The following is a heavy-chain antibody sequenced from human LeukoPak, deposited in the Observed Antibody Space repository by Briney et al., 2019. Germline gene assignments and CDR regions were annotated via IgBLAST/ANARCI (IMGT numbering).Heavy chain of an antibody. V-gene: IGHV1-69*13. CDR1: GGTFSSYA. Sequence: SVKVSCKASGGTFSSYAISWVRQAPGQGLEWMGGIIPIFGTANYAQKFQGRVTITADESTSTAYMELSSLRSEDAAVYYCATSEAAPYYYYGMDVWGQGTTVTVSS. CDR3: ATSEAAPYYYYGMDV. D-gene: IGHD6-6*01. CDR2: IIPIFGTA. J-gene: IGHJ6*02.